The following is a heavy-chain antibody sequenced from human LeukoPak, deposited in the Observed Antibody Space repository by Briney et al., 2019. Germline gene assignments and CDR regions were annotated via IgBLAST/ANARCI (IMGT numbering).Heavy chain of an antibody. Sequence: SETLSLTCVVYGGSSSDYYWSWIRQPPGKGLEWIGEINHSGSTNYNPSLKSRVTISVDTSKNQLSLKLSSVTAADTAVYYCAREWLPYAFDIWGQGTMVTVSS. D-gene: IGHD3-22*01. CDR1: GGSSSDYY. J-gene: IGHJ3*02. CDR3: AREWLPYAFDI. V-gene: IGHV4-34*01. CDR2: INHSGST.